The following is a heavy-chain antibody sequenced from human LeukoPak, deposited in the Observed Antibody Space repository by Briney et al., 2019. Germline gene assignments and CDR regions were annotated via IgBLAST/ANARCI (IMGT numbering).Heavy chain of an antibody. Sequence: GGSLRLSCAASGFTFSNAWMSWVRQAPGKGLEWVGRIKSKTDGGTTDYAAPVKGRFTISRDDSKNMLYLQMNSLKTEDTAVYYCTSSIAVAGTHYFDYWGQGTLVTVSS. D-gene: IGHD6-19*01. CDR1: GFTFSNAW. CDR3: TSSIAVAGTHYFDY. V-gene: IGHV3-15*01. J-gene: IGHJ4*02. CDR2: IKSKTDGGTT.